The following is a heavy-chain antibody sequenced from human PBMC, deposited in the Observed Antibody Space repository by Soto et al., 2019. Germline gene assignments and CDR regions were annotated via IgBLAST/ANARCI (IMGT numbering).Heavy chain of an antibody. J-gene: IGHJ3*02. Sequence: WGSLRLSCAASGFTFSGSAMHWFRQASGKGLEWVGRIRSKANSYATAYAASVKGRFTISRDDSKNTAYLQMNSLKTEDTAVYYCPRPSNGLRYVDWFPDAFDIWGKGPMVTV. D-gene: IGHD3-9*01. CDR3: PRPSNGLRYVDWFPDAFDI. V-gene: IGHV3-73*01. CDR1: GFTFSGSA. CDR2: IRSKANSYAT.